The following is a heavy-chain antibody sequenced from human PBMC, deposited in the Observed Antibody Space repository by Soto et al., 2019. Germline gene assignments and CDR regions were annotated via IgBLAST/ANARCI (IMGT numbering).Heavy chain of an antibody. CDR2: INSDGSTT. CDR3: SGFCGGSCHNGDY. Sequence: EVQLVESGGGLVQPGGSLRLSCAASGFTFSWYWMHWVRQAPGKGLVWVSRINSDGSTTSYADSVKGRFTISRDNAKNTLYLQMNSLRAGDTAVYYCSGFCGGSCHNGDYWGQGTLVTVSS. J-gene: IGHJ4*02. V-gene: IGHV3-74*01. D-gene: IGHD2-15*01. CDR1: GFTFSWYW.